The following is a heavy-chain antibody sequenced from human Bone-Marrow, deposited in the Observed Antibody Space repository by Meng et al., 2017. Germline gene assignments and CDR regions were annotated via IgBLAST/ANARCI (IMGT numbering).Heavy chain of an antibody. CDR2: IQPGDSDT. CDR3: ASGGGIDYGDYGGLDP. J-gene: IGHJ5*02. Sequence: GGSLRLSCKGSGYSFSDYWIGWVRQMPGKGLEWMGIIQPGDSDTRYSPSFQGHVTMSADKSISTAYLQWSSLKASDTAMYYCASGGGIDYGDYGGLDPWGQGTLVTVSS. D-gene: IGHD4-17*01. CDR1: GYSFSDYW. V-gene: IGHV5-51*01.